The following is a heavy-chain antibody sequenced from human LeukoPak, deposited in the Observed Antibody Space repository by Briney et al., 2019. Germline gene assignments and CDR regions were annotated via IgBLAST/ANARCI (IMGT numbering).Heavy chain of an antibody. CDR2: IYYSGST. CDR3: ARLGGWRSYMDV. CDR1: GGSISSYY. J-gene: IGHJ6*03. Sequence: PSETLSLTCTVSGGSISSYYWGWIRQPPGKGLEWIGYIYYSGSTNYNPSLKSRVTISIDTSKNQFSLRLSSVTAADTAVYYCARLGGWRSYMDVWGKGTTVTISS. D-gene: IGHD6-19*01. V-gene: IGHV4-59*12.